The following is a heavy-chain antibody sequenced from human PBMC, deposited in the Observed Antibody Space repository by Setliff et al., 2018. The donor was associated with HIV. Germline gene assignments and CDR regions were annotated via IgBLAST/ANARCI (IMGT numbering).Heavy chain of an antibody. CDR3: ATDCAVVGGTGSLDS. CDR1: GFTFSDYY. J-gene: IGHJ4*02. CDR2: IKQDGSEK. V-gene: IGHV3-7*05. Sequence: GGSLRLSCAASGFTFSDYYMSWVRQAPGKGLEWVANIKQDGSEKNYMDSVKGRFTISRDNAKNSLYLQMSSLRVEDTAVYYCATDCAVVGGTGSLDSWGQGTLVTVSS. D-gene: IGHD1-26*01.